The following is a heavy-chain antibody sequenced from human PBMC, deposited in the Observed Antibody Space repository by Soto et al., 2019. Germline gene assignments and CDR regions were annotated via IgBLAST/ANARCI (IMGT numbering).Heavy chain of an antibody. CDR1: GFTVSSNY. D-gene: IGHD3-22*01. Sequence: EVQLVESGGGLIQPGESLRLSCAASGFTVSSNYMSWVRQAPGKGLEWVSVIYSGGSTYYADYVKGRFTISRDNSKNTLYLQMNSLRAEDTAVYYCARDRVESGYPEYFQHWGQGTLVTVSS. CDR2: IYSGGST. J-gene: IGHJ1*01. CDR3: ARDRVESGYPEYFQH. V-gene: IGHV3-53*01.